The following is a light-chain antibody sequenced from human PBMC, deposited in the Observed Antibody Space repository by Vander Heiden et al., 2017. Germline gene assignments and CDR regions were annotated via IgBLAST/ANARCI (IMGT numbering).Light chain of an antibody. CDR1: SSDVGGYNY. Sequence: QSALPQPASLSGSPGQSITISCTGTSSDVGGYNYVSWYQQHTGKAPKLMIYEVSNRPSGVSNRFSGSKSGNTASLTISGLQAEDEADYYCSSYTSSSTLAFGGGTKLTVL. V-gene: IGLV2-14*01. CDR3: SSYTSSSTLA. CDR2: EVS. J-gene: IGLJ2*01.